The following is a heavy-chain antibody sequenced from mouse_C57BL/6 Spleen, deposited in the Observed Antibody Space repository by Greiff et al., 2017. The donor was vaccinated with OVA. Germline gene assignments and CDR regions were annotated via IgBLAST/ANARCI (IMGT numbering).Heavy chain of an antibody. Sequence: VQGVESGPELVKPGASVKISCKASGYAFSSSWMNWVKQRPGKGLEWIGRIYPGDGDTNYNGKFKGKATLTADKSSSTAYMQLSSLTSEDSAVYFCATYYDYDFDYWGQGTTLTVSS. V-gene: IGHV1-82*01. J-gene: IGHJ2*01. CDR2: IYPGDGDT. CDR3: ATYYDYDFDY. CDR1: GYAFSSSW. D-gene: IGHD2-4*01.